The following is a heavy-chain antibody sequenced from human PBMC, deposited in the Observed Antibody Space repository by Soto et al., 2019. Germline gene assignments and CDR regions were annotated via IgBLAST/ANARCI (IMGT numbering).Heavy chain of an antibody. CDR3: ARDRTRAYSNYPWGTVGDAFDI. D-gene: IGHD4-4*01. CDR2: IYYSGST. Sequence: SETLSLTCTVSGGSISSYYWSWIRQPPGKGLEWIGYIYYSGSTNYNPSLKSRVTISVDTSKNQFSLKLSSVNAADTAVYYCARDRTRAYSNYPWGTVGDAFDIWGQGTMVTVSS. J-gene: IGHJ3*02. V-gene: IGHV4-59*01. CDR1: GGSISSYY.